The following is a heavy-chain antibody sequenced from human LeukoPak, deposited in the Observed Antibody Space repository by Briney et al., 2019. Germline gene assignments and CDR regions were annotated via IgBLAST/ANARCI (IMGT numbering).Heavy chain of an antibody. J-gene: IGHJ4*02. CDR2: MNPNSGNT. CDR1: GYTFTSYD. CDR3: ARDPSQTRYYYDSSGRTKFDY. D-gene: IGHD3-22*01. Sequence: ASVKVSCKASGYTFTSYDINWVRQATGQGLEWMGWMNPNSGNTGYAQKFQGRVTMTRNTSISTAYMELSSLRSEDTAVYYCARDPSQTRYYYDSSGRTKFDYWGQGTLVTVSS. V-gene: IGHV1-8*01.